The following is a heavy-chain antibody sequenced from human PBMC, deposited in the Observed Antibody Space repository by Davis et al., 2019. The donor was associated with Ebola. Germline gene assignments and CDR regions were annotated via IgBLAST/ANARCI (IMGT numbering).Heavy chain of an antibody. Sequence: MPSETLSLTCAVYGGSFSTYYWNWIRQPPGMGLEWIGEINHSGSTNYNPSLKSRVTMSVDTSKSQFSLKLSSVTAADTSIYYCAGGPAYSSGWYWNYWGQGTLVTVSS. CDR3: AGGPAYSSGWYWNY. V-gene: IGHV4-34*01. CDR1: GGSFSTYY. J-gene: IGHJ4*02. CDR2: INHSGST. D-gene: IGHD6-19*01.